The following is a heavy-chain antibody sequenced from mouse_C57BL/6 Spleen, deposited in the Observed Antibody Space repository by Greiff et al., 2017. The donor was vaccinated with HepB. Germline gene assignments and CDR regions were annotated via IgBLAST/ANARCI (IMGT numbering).Heavy chain of an antibody. CDR3: ARRDSSGPFDY. V-gene: IGHV2-2*01. CDR2: IWSGGST. J-gene: IGHJ2*01. CDR1: GFSLTSYG. Sequence: QVQLQQSGPGLVQPSQSLSITCTVSGFSLTSYGVHWVRQSPGKGLEWLGVIWSGGSTDYNAAFISRLSISKDNSKSQVFFKMNSLQADDTAIYYCARRDSSGPFDYWGQGTTLTVSS. D-gene: IGHD3-2*02.